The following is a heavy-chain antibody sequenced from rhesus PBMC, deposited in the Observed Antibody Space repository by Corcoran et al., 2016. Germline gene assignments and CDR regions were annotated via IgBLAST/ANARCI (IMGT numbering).Heavy chain of an antibody. CDR3: AREGVRGHFDY. CDR2: ISYSGSP. D-gene: IGHD1-44*02. CDR1: GYSISSGYG. V-gene: IGHV4-122*02. Sequence: QLQLQESGPGLVKPSETLSLTCAVSGYSISSGYGWSWIRQPPGKGLEWIGYISYSGSPSYNPSLKSRVTISRVTSKNQFSLKLSSVTAADTAVYYCAREGVRGHFDYWGQGVLVTVSS. J-gene: IGHJ4*01.